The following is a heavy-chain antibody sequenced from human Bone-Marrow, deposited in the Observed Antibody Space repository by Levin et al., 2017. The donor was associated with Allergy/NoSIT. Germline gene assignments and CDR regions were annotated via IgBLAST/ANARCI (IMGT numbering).Heavy chain of an antibody. J-gene: IGHJ4*02. V-gene: IGHV3-23*01. Sequence: GASVKVSCAASGLIFSNYAMNWVRQAPGKGLEWVSQISGSGSNTHDADSVRGRFTFSRDNSNNTVYLQMNSLRADDTAVYYCAGYDTSGYHSPFDYWGQGTLVTVSS. CDR3: AGYDTSGYHSPFDY. CDR2: ISGSGSNT. D-gene: IGHD3-22*01. CDR1: GLIFSNYA.